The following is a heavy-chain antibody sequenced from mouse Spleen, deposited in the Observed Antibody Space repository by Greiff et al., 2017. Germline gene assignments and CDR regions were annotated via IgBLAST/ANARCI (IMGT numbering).Heavy chain of an antibody. CDR2: ISNLAYSI. CDR1: GFTFSDYG. Sequence: EVQRVESGGGLVQPGGSRKLSCAASGFTFSDYGMAWVRQAPGKGPEWVAFISNLAYSIYYADTVTGRFTISRENAKNTLYLEMSSLRSEDTAMYYCARDKNYAMDYWGQGTSVTVSS. V-gene: IGHV5-15*02. J-gene: IGHJ4*01. CDR3: ARDKNYAMDY.